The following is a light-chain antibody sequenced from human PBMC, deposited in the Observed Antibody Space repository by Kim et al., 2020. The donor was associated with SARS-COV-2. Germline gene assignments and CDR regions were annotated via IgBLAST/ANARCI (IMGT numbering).Light chain of an antibody. CDR3: CSYAGSYTYV. CDR2: DVS. CDR1: SSDVSAYNY. V-gene: IGLV2-11*01. J-gene: IGLJ1*01. Sequence: GQSVTISCTGTSSDVSAYNYVSWYQQHPGKAPKLMIYDVSKRPSGVPDRFSGSKSANTASLTISGLQAEDEADYYCCSYAGSYTYVFGTGTKVTVL.